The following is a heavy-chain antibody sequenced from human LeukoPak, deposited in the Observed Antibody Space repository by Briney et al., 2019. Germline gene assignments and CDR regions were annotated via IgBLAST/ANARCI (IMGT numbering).Heavy chain of an antibody. Sequence: SETLSLTCAVYGGSFSDYYWSWIRQPPGKGLEWIGEINHSGSIDYNPSLKSRVTISVDMSKNQFSLKLSSVTAADTAVYYCASQDLIAARPRDYWGQGTLVTVSS. J-gene: IGHJ4*02. CDR1: GGSFSDYY. CDR2: INHSGSI. CDR3: ASQDLIAARPRDY. D-gene: IGHD6-6*01. V-gene: IGHV4-34*01.